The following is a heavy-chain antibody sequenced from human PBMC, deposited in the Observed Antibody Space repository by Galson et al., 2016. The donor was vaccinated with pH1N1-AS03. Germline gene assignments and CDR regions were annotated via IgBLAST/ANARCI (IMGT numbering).Heavy chain of an antibody. CDR1: GGTFSGYA. D-gene: IGHD2-2*01. J-gene: IGHJ4*02. CDR3: ARVTCLSTSRFKGPFDY. V-gene: IGHV1-69*13. CDR2: VVPVYGTA. Sequence: SVKVSCKASGGTFSGYAISWVRRAPGQGLDWMGGVVPVYGTANYAQKFQGRVKITADDSTSTAYLELSSLRSEDTAIYYCARVTCLSTSRFKGPFDYWGQGTLVTVSS.